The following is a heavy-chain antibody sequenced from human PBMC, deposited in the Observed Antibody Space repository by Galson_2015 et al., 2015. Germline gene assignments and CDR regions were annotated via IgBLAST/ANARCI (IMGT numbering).Heavy chain of an antibody. V-gene: IGHV3-33*01. CDR2: IWYDGSKK. Sequence: SLRLSCAASGITFSSYGMHWVRQAPGKGLEWVAVIWYDGSKKYYADSVKGRFTISRDNAKNSLYLQMNSLGAEDTAVYYCARQILDYDFWSGYYPTNFDYWGQGTLVTVSS. D-gene: IGHD3-3*01. CDR1: GITFSSYG. CDR3: ARQILDYDFWSGYYPTNFDY. J-gene: IGHJ4*02.